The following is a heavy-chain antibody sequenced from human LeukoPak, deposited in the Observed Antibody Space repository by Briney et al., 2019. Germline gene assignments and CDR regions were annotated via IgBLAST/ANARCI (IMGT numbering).Heavy chain of an antibody. CDR3: ARRGRYYGSGSYYPLDY. CDR2: IYTSGST. CDR1: GGSISYFY. V-gene: IGHV4-4*07. Sequence: PSETLSLTCTVSGGSISYFYWSWIRQPAGKGLEWIGRIYTSGSTNYNPSLKSRVTMSVDTSKNQFSLKLSSVTAADTAVYYCARRGRYYGSGSYYPLDYWGQGTLVTVSS. J-gene: IGHJ4*02. D-gene: IGHD3-10*01.